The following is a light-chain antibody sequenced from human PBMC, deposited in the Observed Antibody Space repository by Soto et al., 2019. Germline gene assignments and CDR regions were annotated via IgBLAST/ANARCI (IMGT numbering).Light chain of an antibody. J-gene: IGLJ3*02. CDR3: GAWDHSLNVGV. CDR2: DKN. CDR1: SSNIWSNY. V-gene: IGLV1-51*01. Sequence: QSVLTQPPSLSAAPGQKVIISCSGSSSNIWSNYVSWYQQLPGTAPKLLIYDKNERPSGIPDRFSASKSGTSATLGITGLQTGDEADYYCGAWDHSLNVGVFGGGTKLTVL.